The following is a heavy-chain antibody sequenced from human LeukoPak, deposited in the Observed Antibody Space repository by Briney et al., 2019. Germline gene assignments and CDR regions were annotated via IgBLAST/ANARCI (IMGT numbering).Heavy chain of an antibody. CDR2: ISSSGSTI. V-gene: IGHV3-48*03. J-gene: IGHJ6*04. D-gene: IGHD3-10*02. Sequence: PGGSLRLSCAASGFTFRSYEMNWVRQAPGEGLEWVSYISSSGSTIYYADSVKGRFTISRDNAKNSLYLQMNSLRAEDTAVYYCAELGITMIGGVWGKGTTVTISS. CDR3: AELGITMIGGV. CDR1: GFTFRSYE.